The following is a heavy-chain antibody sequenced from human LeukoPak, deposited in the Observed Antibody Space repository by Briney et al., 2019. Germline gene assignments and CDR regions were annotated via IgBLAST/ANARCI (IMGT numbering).Heavy chain of an antibody. J-gene: IGHJ4*02. Sequence: GGSLRLSCAASGFTFSSYEMNWVRQAPGKGLEWVSYISSSGSTRYYADSVKGRFTVSRDNAKNSLYLQMNSLRAEDTGVYYCARDGSGWYDYWGQGILVTVSS. V-gene: IGHV3-48*03. D-gene: IGHD6-19*01. CDR1: GFTFSSYE. CDR3: ARDGSGWYDY. CDR2: ISSSGSTR.